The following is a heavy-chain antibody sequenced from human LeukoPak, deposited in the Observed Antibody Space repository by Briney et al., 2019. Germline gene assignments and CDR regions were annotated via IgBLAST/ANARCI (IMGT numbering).Heavy chain of an antibody. Sequence: GASVKVSGAAFGYTFIDYYIHWVRQAPEQGLEWVGWIKPDTGVTNYAQNLQGRVTLTTDTSFNTAYMELSRLRFDDTAVYYCARLHPVAIPSIPPFDWGQGTLVTVSS. CDR3: ARLHPVAIPSIPPFD. CDR1: GYTFIDYY. J-gene: IGHJ4*02. CDR2: IKPDTGVT. V-gene: IGHV1-2*02. D-gene: IGHD2-21*01.